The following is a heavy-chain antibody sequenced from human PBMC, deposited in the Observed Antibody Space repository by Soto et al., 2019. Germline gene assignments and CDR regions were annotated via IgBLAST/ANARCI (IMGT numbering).Heavy chain of an antibody. Sequence: LRLSCAGSQFTFSNYWMNWVRQAPGKGLEWVANINQDGSGKYYVDSVKGRFTISRDIAKNSLFLQMNSLRADDTAVYYCARASPGMDVWGQGTTVTVSS. CDR2: INQDGSGK. CDR1: QFTFSNYW. V-gene: IGHV3-7*01. J-gene: IGHJ6*02. CDR3: ARASPGMDV.